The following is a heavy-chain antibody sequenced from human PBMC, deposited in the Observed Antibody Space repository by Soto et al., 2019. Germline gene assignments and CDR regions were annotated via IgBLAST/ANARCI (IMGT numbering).Heavy chain of an antibody. CDR1: GGTFSTYT. CDR3: AGDPDSHYNDSHASSYP. D-gene: IGHD4-4*01. CDR2: IIPILGII. J-gene: IGHJ5*02. Sequence: QVQLVQSGAEVKKPGSSVKVSCKASGGTFSTYTITWVRQAPGQGLEWMGRIIPILGIINYAQKFQGRVTISADKFPGTAYMELTGLRSDDTAVYYCAGDPDSHYNDSHASSYPWGQGTLVTVSS. V-gene: IGHV1-69*08.